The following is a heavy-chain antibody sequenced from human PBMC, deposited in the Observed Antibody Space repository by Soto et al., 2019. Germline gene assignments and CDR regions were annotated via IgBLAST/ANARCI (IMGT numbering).Heavy chain of an antibody. J-gene: IGHJ5*02. D-gene: IGHD6-13*01. CDR1: GYTFTSYG. CDR3: ARDKSSRWIGVWFDH. Sequence: ASVKVSCKASGYTFTSYGISWVRQAPGQGLEWMGWISAYNGNTNYAQKLQGRVTMTKETSTSTAYMELRSLRSDDKAVYYCARDKSSRWIGVWFDHWGKGTMLTVSS. CDR2: ISAYNGNT. V-gene: IGHV1-18*01.